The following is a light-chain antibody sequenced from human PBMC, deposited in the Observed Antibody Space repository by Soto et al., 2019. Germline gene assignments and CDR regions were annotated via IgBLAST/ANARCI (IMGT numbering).Light chain of an antibody. Sequence: EIALTQSPGTLSLSPGSRAALSGVASQSVTSDYLAWYQQKPGQAPRLLIFGASIRVTGIPDRFIGSGSGTDFTLTISRLEPEDFAVYYCQHYVTSLTTFGQGTKVDIK. CDR2: GAS. CDR1: QSVTSDY. V-gene: IGKV3-20*01. J-gene: IGKJ1*01. CDR3: QHYVTSLTT.